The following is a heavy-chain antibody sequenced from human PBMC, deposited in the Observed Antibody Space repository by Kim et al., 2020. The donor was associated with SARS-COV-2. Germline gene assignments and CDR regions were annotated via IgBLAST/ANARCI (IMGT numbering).Heavy chain of an antibody. D-gene: IGHD6-13*01. CDR3: AKQQFSSSWYGLVDS. J-gene: IGHJ4*02. V-gene: IGHV3-23*03. Sequence: DSVKGRFTIARDNSKNTLYLQMNSLRAEDTAVYFCAKQQFSSSWYGLVDSWGQGTLVTVSS.